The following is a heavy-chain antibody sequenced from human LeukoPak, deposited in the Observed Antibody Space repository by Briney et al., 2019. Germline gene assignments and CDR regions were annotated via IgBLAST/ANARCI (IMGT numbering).Heavy chain of an antibody. V-gene: IGHV4-39*01. CDR1: GGSISSSSYY. Sequence: PSETLSLTCTVSGGSISSSSYYWGWIRQPPGKGLEWIGSIYYSGSTYYNPSLKSRVTISVDTSKNQFSLKLSSVTAADTAVYYCARHSDSSGYPFDYWGQGTLVTVSS. CDR2: IYYSGST. J-gene: IGHJ4*02. CDR3: ARHSDSSGYPFDY. D-gene: IGHD3-22*01.